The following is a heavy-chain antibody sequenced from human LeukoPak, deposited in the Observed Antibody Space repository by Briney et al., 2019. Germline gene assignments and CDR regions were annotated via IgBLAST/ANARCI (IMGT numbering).Heavy chain of an antibody. V-gene: IGHV4-59*01. Sequence: SETLSLTCTVSGGSISSYYWSWIRQPPWKGLEWIGYIYYSGSTNYNPSLKSRVTISVDTSKNQFSLKLSSVTAADTAVYYCARGFEYYYDSSGYFAFDIWGQGTMVTVSS. CDR2: IYYSGST. CDR3: ARGFEYYYDSSGYFAFDI. CDR1: GGSISSYY. D-gene: IGHD3-22*01. J-gene: IGHJ3*02.